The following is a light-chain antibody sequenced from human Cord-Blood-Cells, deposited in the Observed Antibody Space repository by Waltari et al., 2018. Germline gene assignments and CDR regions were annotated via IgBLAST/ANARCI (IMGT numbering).Light chain of an antibody. CDR2: GAS. J-gene: IGKJ2*01. CDR3: QQYNNWPPYT. V-gene: IGKV3-15*01. Sequence: EIEMTQPPATLSVSTGERATLSCRASQSVSSNLARYQQKPGQAPRLLIYGASTRATGIPARFSGSGSGTEFTLTISSLQSEDFAVYYCQQYNNWPPYTFGQGTKLEIK. CDR1: QSVSSN.